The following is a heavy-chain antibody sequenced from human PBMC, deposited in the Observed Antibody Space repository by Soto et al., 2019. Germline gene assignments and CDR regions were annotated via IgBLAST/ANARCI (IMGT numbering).Heavy chain of an antibody. CDR3: ARMRVMVRGVIQQGYYYYGMDV. V-gene: IGHV4-39*07. J-gene: IGHJ6*02. CDR2: INHSGST. CDR1: GGSISSGGYY. Sequence: PSETLSLTCTVSGGSISSGGYYWSWIRQPPGKGLEWIGEINHSGSTNYNPSLKSRVTISVDTSKNQFSLKLSSVTAADTAVYYCARMRVMVRGVIQQGYYYYGMDVWGQGTTVTVSS. D-gene: IGHD3-10*01.